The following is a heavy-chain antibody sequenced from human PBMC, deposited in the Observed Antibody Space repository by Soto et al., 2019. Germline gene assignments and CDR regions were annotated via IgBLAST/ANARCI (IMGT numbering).Heavy chain of an antibody. J-gene: IGHJ4*02. V-gene: IGHV4-39*01. CDR1: CASLTRGTYY. D-gene: IGHD6-19*01. CDR2: LYYTGST. CDR3: ARLSVAGTKIDY. Sequence: SETLSPTCTVSCASLTRGTYYWGWVRQGPGKGLEWVGNLYYTGSTDYNPSLKMRVTISLHTSKNQVSLKLNSVTAADTAVYYCARLSVAGTKIDYWGQGTLVTVYS.